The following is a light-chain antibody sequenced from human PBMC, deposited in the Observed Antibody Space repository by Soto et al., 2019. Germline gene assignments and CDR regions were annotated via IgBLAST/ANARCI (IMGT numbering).Light chain of an antibody. CDR2: DNN. CDR1: SSNIGNNY. J-gene: IGLJ1*01. CDR3: GTWDSSLSAYV. V-gene: IGLV1-51*01. Sequence: QSVLTQPPSVSAAAGQKVTISCSGSSSNIGNNYVSWYQQLPGTAPKLHIYDNNKRPSGIPDRFSGSKSGTSATLGITGLQTGDEADYYCGTWDSSLSAYVFGTGTKVTVL.